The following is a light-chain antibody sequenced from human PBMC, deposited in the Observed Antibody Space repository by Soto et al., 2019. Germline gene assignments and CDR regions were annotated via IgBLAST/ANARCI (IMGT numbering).Light chain of an antibody. CDR1: SSNIGAGSD. Sequence: QSVLTQPPSLSGAPGQTITISCTGSSSNIGAGSDVHWFQHLPGTAPKVLIYGNNNRPSGVPDRFSGSKSGNTASLTISGLQSEDEAEYYCGSYTTSSTLGVFGGGTKVTVL. J-gene: IGLJ2*01. CDR2: GNN. CDR3: GSYTTSSTLGV. V-gene: IGLV1-40*01.